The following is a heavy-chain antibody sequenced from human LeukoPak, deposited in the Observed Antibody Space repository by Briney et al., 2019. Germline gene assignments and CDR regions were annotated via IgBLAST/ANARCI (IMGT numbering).Heavy chain of an antibody. D-gene: IGHD6-13*01. J-gene: IGHJ5*02. CDR3: ARFGYSSSWNWFDP. CDR2: IYYSGST. CDR1: GGSISSSSYY. Sequence: PSETLSLTCTVSGGSISSSSYYWGWLRQPPGQGLEWFGSIYYSGSTYYNPSLKSRVTISVDTSKNQFSLKLSSVTAADTAVYYCARFGYSSSWNWFDPWGQGTLVTVSS. V-gene: IGHV4-39*01.